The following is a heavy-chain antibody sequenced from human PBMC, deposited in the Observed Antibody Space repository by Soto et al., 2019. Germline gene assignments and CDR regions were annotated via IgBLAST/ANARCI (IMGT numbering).Heavy chain of an antibody. J-gene: IGHJ4*02. V-gene: IGHV4-59*01. CDR3: ARSHSSSWYYFDY. Sequence: SETLSLTCTVSGGSLSSYYWSWIRQPPGKGLEWIGYIYYSGSTNYNPSLKSRVTISVDTSKNQFSLKLSSVTAADTAVYYCARSHSSSWYYFDYWGQGTLVTVSS. CDR2: IYYSGST. D-gene: IGHD6-13*01. CDR1: GGSLSSYY.